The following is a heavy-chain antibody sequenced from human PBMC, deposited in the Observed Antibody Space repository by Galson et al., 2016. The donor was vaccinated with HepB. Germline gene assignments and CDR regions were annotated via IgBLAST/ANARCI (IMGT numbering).Heavy chain of an antibody. CDR3: AKVDCGGDCKRCDY. D-gene: IGHD2-21*02. CDR2: ISGNGGST. J-gene: IGHJ4*02. Sequence: SLRLSCAASGFTLSSYAMLWARQAPGKGLECVSAISGNGGSTYYADSVKGRFTISRDNSKNRLYLQMSSRRAEDTALYYCAKVDCGGDCKRCDYWGQGTLVTVAS. V-gene: IGHV3-23*01. CDR1: GFTLSSYA.